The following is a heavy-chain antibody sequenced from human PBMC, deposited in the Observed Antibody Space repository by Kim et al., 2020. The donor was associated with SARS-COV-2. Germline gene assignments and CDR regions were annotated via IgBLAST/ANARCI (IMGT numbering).Heavy chain of an antibody. V-gene: IGHV3-15*01. CDR2: IKSKTDGGTT. D-gene: IGHD5-12*01. CDR1: GFTFSNAW. Sequence: GGSLRLSCAASGFTFSNAWMSWVRQAPGKGLEWVGRIKSKTDGGTTDYAAPVKGRFTISRDDSKNTLYLQMNSLKTEDTAVYYCTTELSRGSGYDREPSYYYYDGMDVWGQGTTVTVSS. J-gene: IGHJ6*02. CDR3: TTELSRGSGYDREPSYYYYDGMDV.